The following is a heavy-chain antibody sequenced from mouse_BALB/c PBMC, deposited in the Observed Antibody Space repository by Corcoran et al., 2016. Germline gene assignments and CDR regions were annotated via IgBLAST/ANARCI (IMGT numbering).Heavy chain of an antibody. Sequence: EVLLQQSGPELVKPGASVKIPCKASGYTFTDYHMDWVKQSHGKSLEWIGDIKPNNGGTIYNQKFKGKATLTVDKSSSTAYMELHILTSEDTAVYFCARRDYYGSSPFDYWGQGTTLTVSS. J-gene: IGHJ2*01. D-gene: IGHD1-1*01. V-gene: IGHV1-18*01. CDR2: IKPNNGGT. CDR3: ARRDYYGSSPFDY. CDR1: GYTFTDYH.